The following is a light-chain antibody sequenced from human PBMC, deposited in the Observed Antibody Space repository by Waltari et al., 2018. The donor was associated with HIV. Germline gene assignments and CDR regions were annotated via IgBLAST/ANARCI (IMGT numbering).Light chain of an antibody. V-gene: IGKV3-15*01. Sequence: EIVMTQSPATLSVSPGERAILSCRASQSVSSNLAWDQQKPGQAPRLLIYSASTRATGVPARFSGSGSGTDFTLTISSLQSEDFAVYHCQQYNNWPPYTFGQGTRLEIK. CDR1: QSVSSN. J-gene: IGKJ2*01. CDR2: SAS. CDR3: QQYNNWPPYT.